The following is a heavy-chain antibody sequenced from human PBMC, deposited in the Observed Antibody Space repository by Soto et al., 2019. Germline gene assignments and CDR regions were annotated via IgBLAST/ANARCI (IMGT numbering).Heavy chain of an antibody. Sequence: GASVKVSCKASGGTFSSYAISWVRQAPGQGLERMGGIIPIFGTANYAQKFQGRVTITADESTSTAYMELSSLRSEDTAVYYCASSGYYSELYYYYGMDVWGQGTTVTVSS. CDR3: ASSGYYSELYYYYGMDV. D-gene: IGHD3-22*01. CDR2: IIPIFGTA. CDR1: GGTFSSYA. J-gene: IGHJ6*02. V-gene: IGHV1-69*13.